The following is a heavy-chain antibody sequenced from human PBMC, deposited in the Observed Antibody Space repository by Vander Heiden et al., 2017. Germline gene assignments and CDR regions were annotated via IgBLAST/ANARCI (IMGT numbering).Heavy chain of an antibody. CDR1: GFTFDDYA. V-gene: IGHV3-9*01. D-gene: IGHD3-3*01. J-gene: IGHJ6*02. CDR2: VTWNSGNI. CDR3: AKDIRGNSYYGMDV. Sequence: EVQLVESGGGLVQPGRSLRLSCAASGFTFDDYAMHWVRQAPGKGLEWVSGVTWNSGNIAYADSVKGRFTISRDNAKNSLYLQMSSLRLDDTALYYCAKDIRGNSYYGMDVWGQGTTVTVSS.